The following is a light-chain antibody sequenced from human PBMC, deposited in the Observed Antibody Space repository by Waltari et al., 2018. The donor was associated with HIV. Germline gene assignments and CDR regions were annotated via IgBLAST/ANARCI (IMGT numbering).Light chain of an antibody. J-gene: IGLJ3*02. V-gene: IGLV2-23*01. CDR1: SSDVGSYNL. Sequence: QSALTQPASVSGSPGQSITISCTGSSSDVGSYNLVSWYQQHPGKDPKLMIYEGIKRPSGVSNRFSGSKSGNTASLTISGLQAEDEADYYCCSYAGSSNWVFGGGTKLTVL. CDR3: CSYAGSSNWV. CDR2: EGI.